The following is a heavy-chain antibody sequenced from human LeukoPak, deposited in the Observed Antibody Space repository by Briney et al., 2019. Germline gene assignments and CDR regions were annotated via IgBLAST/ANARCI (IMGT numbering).Heavy chain of an antibody. CDR2: ITVNNGYT. Sequence: GASVKVSFKAAGYTFTSHGFIWLRPAPGQGLEWMGWITVNNGYTKYAQELQGRVTMTTDTSTSTAYMELRSLRSDDTAVYYCAKVHCISTNCNHIWTYFDYWGQGTLVTVSS. V-gene: IGHV1-18*01. CDR1: GYTFTSHG. CDR3: AKVHCISTNCNHIWTYFDY. J-gene: IGHJ4*02. D-gene: IGHD2-2*01.